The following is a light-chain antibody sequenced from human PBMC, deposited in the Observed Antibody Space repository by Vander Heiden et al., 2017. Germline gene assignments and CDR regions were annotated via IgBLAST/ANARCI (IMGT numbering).Light chain of an antibody. CDR1: QSICSY. CDR2: AAS. Sequence: DIQMTQSPSSLSASVRDRVTSTGRASQSICSYLNWYHQKPVKAINRLIYAASSLQSGVPSRFSGSGSGTDFTLTISSLQPEDFATYYCQQSHSTPWTFGQGTKVEYK. V-gene: IGKV1-39*01. J-gene: IGKJ1*01. CDR3: QQSHSTPWT.